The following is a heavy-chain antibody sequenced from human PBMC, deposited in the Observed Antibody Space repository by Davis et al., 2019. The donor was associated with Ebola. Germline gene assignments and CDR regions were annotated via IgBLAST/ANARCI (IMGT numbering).Heavy chain of an antibody. Sequence: ASVKVSCKASGYTFTSYYMHWVRQAPGQGLEWMGIINPSGGSTSYAQKFQGRVTMTRDTSTSTVYMELSSLRSEDTAVYYCARVSWLLGPNYYMDVWGKGTTVTVSS. CDR1: GYTFTSYY. CDR3: ARVSWLLGPNYYMDV. CDR2: INPSGGST. D-gene: IGHD3-22*01. J-gene: IGHJ6*03. V-gene: IGHV1-46*01.